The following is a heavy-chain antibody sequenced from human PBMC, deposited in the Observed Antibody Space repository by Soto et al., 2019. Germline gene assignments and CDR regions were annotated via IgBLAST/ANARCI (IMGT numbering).Heavy chain of an antibody. CDR1: GYTFTSYH. Sequence: ASVKVSCKASGYTFTSYHINWVRQVTGQGLEWMGWMNPNIGNTNYAQKFQGRVTITADKSTSTAYMELSSLRSEDTAVYYCARDKSAGYKFDSYWGQGTLVTVSS. V-gene: IGHV1-8*01. D-gene: IGHD5-12*01. J-gene: IGHJ4*02. CDR3: ARDKSAGYKFDSY. CDR2: MNPNIGNT.